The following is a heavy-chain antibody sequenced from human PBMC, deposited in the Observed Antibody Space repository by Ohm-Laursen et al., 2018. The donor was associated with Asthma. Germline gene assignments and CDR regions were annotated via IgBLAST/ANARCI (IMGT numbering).Heavy chain of an antibody. V-gene: IGHV3-33*01. CDR2: IWYDGSNK. CDR1: GFTFSSYG. CDR3: ARRDFSGGDPSAAFDI. D-gene: IGHD2-21*02. J-gene: IGHJ3*02. Sequence: RSLRLSCTASGFTFSSYGMHWVRQAPGKGLEWVAVIWYDGSNKYYADSVKGRFTISRDNSKNTLYMQMNSLRAEDTAVYYCARRDFSGGDPSAAFDIWGQGTMVTVSS.